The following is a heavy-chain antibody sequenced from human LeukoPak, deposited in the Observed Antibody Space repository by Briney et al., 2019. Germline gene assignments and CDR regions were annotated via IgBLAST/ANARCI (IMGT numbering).Heavy chain of an antibody. Sequence: SETLSLTCAGSGYSISSGYYWSWIRQPAGKGLEWIGRIYTSGSTNYNPSLKSRDTMSVDTSKNQFSLTLSSVTAADTAVYYCARDDAPGLVAATEDAFDIWGQGTMVTISS. J-gene: IGHJ3*02. CDR3: ARDDAPGLVAATEDAFDI. D-gene: IGHD2-15*01. V-gene: IGHV4-4*07. CDR2: IYTSGST. CDR1: GYSISSGYY.